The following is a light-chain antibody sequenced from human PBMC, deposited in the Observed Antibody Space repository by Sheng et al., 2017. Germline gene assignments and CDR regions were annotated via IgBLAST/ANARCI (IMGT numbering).Light chain of an antibody. CDR1: QSISGY. J-gene: IGKJ3*01. CDR2: AAS. V-gene: IGKV1-39*01. CDR3: QQTYTMFPIT. Sequence: DIQMTQSPSSLSASVGDRVTITCRASQSISGYLNWYQHKPGKAPKLLIYAASSLQSGVPSRFSGSGSGTDFSLIISSLQPEDFATYYCQQTYTMFPITFGP.